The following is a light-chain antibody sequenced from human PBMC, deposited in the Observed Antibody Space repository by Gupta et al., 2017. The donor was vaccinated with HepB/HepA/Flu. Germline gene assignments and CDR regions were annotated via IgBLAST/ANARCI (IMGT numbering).Light chain of an antibody. CDR2: DVN. Sequence: SALTQPRSVSGSPGQAVTIPCTGTSSDVGEYNYVSWYQQHPGKVPKLIIYDVNYRPSGVSDRFSGSKSGNTASLTISGLQAEDEADYHCCSYAGRFNLFGGGTKLTVL. V-gene: IGLV2-11*01. CDR1: SSDVGEYNY. CDR3: CSYAGRFNL. J-gene: IGLJ3*02.